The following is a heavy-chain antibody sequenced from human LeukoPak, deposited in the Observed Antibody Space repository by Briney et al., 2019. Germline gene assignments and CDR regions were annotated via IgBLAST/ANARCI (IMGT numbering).Heavy chain of an antibody. Sequence: GGSLRLSCAASGFTVSSYAMHWVRQPIGKGLEWVSALGIAGDTFYPGSVKGRFTISRDNAKNSLYLQMNSLRAEDTALYYCATAPGATLYYGMDVWGQGTTVTVSS. V-gene: IGHV3-13*01. CDR3: ATAPGATLYYGMDV. CDR1: GFTVSSYA. CDR2: LGIAGDT. D-gene: IGHD1-26*01. J-gene: IGHJ6*02.